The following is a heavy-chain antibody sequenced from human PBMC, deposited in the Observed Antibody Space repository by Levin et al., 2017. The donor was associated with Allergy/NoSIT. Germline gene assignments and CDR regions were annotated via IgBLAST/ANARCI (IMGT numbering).Heavy chain of an antibody. J-gene: IGHJ3*02. D-gene: IGHD1-20*01. CDR1: GFTFSSYG. CDR2: VSGSGGGT. CDR3: AKDRITLSSFDI. V-gene: IGHV3-23*01. Sequence: AGGSLRLSCAASGFTFSSYGMSWVRQTPGKGLEWASGVSGSGGGTYYADSVKGRFTISRDNSKNTLYLQMNSLRVEDTAVYYCAKDRITLSSFDIWGQGTLVTVSS.